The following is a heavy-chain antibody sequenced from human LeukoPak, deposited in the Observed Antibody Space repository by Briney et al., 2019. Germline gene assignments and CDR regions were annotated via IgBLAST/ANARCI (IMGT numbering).Heavy chain of an antibody. Sequence: GGSLRLSCVASGFTFSRFWMIWVRQAPGKGLEWVAMIKPDGSGEYYLDSVKGRFTISRDNAKNSLYLQMNSLRAEDTAVYYCSSGNSHAFDIWGQGTMVTVSS. V-gene: IGHV3-7*01. J-gene: IGHJ3*02. CDR1: GFTFSRFW. CDR3: SSGNSHAFDI. D-gene: IGHD4-23*01. CDR2: IKPDGSGE.